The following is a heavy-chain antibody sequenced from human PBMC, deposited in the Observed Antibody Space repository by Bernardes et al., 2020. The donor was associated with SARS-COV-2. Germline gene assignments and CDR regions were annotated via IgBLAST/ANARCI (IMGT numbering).Heavy chain of an antibody. J-gene: IGHJ4*02. CDR3: ARGDIVVVPAALAFDY. CDR2: ISYDGSNK. V-gene: IGHV3-30*04. CDR1: GFTFSSYA. D-gene: IGHD2-2*01. Sequence: GGSLRLSCAASGFTFSSYAMHWVRQAPGKGLEWVAVISYDGSNKYYADSVKGRFTISRDNSKNTLYLQMNSLRAEDTAVYYCARGDIVVVPAALAFDYWGQETLVTVSS.